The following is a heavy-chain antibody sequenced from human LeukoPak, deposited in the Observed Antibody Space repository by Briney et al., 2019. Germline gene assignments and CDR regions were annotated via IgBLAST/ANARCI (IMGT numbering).Heavy chain of an antibody. CDR2: IMQDESDK. Sequence: GGSLRLSCAASGFTFSNYWMSWVRQAPGKGLEWVASIMQDESDKYYVGSVKGRFTISRDNAKKSLCLQMNSLRAEDTAVYYCARDNRDIAVVPAAMGDYYYYGMDVWGQGTTVTVSS. D-gene: IGHD2-2*01. CDR3: ARDNRDIAVVPAAMGDYYYYGMDV. V-gene: IGHV3-7*05. CDR1: GFTFSNYW. J-gene: IGHJ6*02.